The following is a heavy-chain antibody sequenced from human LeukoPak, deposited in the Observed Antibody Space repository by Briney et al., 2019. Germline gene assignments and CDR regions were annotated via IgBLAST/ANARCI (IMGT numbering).Heavy chain of an antibody. CDR3: ARDAYYYGSGSPYYFDY. Sequence: TSETLSLTCTVSGGSISSYYWSWIRQPAGKGLEWIGRIYTSGTTNYNPSLKSRVTMSVDTSKNQFSLKLNSVTAADTAVYYCARDAYYYGSGSPYYFDYWGQGTLVTVSS. J-gene: IGHJ4*02. CDR2: IYTSGTT. D-gene: IGHD3-10*01. V-gene: IGHV4-4*07. CDR1: GGSISSYY.